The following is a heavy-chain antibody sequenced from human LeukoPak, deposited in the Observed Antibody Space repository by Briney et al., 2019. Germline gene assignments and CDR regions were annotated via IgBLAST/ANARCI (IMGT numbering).Heavy chain of an antibody. Sequence: SETLSLTCTVSGGSISGYYWSWIRQPPGKGLEWIGEINHSGSTNYNPSLKSRVTISVDTSKNQFSLKLSSVTAADTAVYYCARQWYDSSGYRRWGQGTLVTVSS. CDR3: ARQWYDSSGYRR. CDR2: INHSGST. J-gene: IGHJ4*02. V-gene: IGHV4-34*01. CDR1: GGSISGYY. D-gene: IGHD3-22*01.